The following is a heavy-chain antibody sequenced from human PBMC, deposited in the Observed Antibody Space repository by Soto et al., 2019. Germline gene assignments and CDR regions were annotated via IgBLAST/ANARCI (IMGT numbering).Heavy chain of an antibody. CDR3: ARAGIQLHYNWFDP. D-gene: IGHD5-18*01. J-gene: IGHJ5*02. Sequence: NPSETLSLTCAVSGYSISSGYYWGWIRQPPGKGLEWIGSIYHSGSTYYNPSLKSRVTISVDTSKNQFSLKLSSVTAADTAVYYCARAGIQLHYNWFDPWGQGTLVTVSS. CDR2: IYHSGST. V-gene: IGHV4-38-2*01. CDR1: GYSISSGYY.